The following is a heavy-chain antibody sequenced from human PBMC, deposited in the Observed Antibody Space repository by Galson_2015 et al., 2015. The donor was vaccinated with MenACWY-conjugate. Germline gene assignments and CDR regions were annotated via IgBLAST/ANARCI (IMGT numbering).Heavy chain of an antibody. V-gene: IGHV3-23*01. D-gene: IGHD5-18*01. CDR1: GFTFTNYV. Sequence: SLRLSCAASGFTFTNYVMSWVRQAPGKGLEWVSAMSGSGTSTHYADSVKGRFTISRDNAKNSVYLQMNSLRAEDTAVYFCARGVYSYDYWGQGALVTVSS. CDR2: MSGSGTST. J-gene: IGHJ4*02. CDR3: ARGVYSYDY.